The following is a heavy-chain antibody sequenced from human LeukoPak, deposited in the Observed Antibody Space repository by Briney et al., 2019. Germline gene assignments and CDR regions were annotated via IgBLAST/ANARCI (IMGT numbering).Heavy chain of an antibody. CDR1: GGTFSSYA. Sequence: SVKVSCKASGGTFSSYAISWVRQAPGQGLEWMGGIIPIFGTANYAQKFQGRVTITADESTSTAYMELRSLRAEDTALYYCAPYPPLGWFGEPPKYSWGQGTLVTVSS. CDR2: IIPIFGTA. CDR3: APYPPLGWFGEPPKYS. J-gene: IGHJ4*02. V-gene: IGHV1-69*13. D-gene: IGHD3-10*01.